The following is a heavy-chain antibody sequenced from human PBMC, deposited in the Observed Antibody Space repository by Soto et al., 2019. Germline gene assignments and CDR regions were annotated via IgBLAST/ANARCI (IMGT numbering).Heavy chain of an antibody. J-gene: IGHJ5*02. CDR3: ARHPSNFWFDP. V-gene: IGHV4-39*01. CDR1: GGSISSSSYF. Sequence: SETLSLTCAVSGGSISSSSYFWGWIRQPPGKGLEWIGSIYYSGSTYYNPSLKSRVTVSVDTSKNQFSLKLSSVTAADTAVYYCARHPSNFWFDPWGQGTLVTVSS. D-gene: IGHD4-4*01. CDR2: IYYSGST.